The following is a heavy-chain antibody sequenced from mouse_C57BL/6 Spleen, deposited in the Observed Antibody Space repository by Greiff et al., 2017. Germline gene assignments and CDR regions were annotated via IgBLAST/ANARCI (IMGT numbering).Heavy chain of an antibody. CDR2: IWSGGST. Sequence: VKLQASGPGLVQPSQSLSITCTVSGFSLTSYGVHWVRQSPGKGLEWLGVIWSGGSTDYNAAFISRLSISKDKCKSQVFFKMNSLQADDTAIYYCALYDYYAMDYWGQGTSVTVSS. CDR1: GFSLTSYG. D-gene: IGHD1-1*01. J-gene: IGHJ4*01. V-gene: IGHV2-2*01. CDR3: ALYDYYAMDY.